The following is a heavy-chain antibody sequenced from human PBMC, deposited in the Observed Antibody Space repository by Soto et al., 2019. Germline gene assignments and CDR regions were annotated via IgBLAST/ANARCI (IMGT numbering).Heavy chain of an antibody. V-gene: IGHV4-59*01. CDR3: ARALYSSGLDY. D-gene: IGHD6-19*01. Sequence: SETLSLTCTVSGGSISSSYWSWIRQPPGKGLEWIGYIYYSGSTNYNPSLKSRVTISVDTSKNQFSLKLSSVTAADTAVYYCARALYSSGLDYWGQGTLVTVS. CDR2: IYYSGST. CDR1: GGSISSSY. J-gene: IGHJ4*02.